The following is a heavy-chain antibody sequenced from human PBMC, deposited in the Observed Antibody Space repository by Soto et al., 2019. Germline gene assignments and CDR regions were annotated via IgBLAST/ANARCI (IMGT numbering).Heavy chain of an antibody. V-gene: IGHV4-34*12. CDR3: ARRGGGYFPYYFDY. J-gene: IGHJ4*02. CDR2: ILHSGST. CDR1: GGSFSGYY. D-gene: IGHD2-21*01. Sequence: SETLSLTCAVYGGSFSGYYWSWIRQPPGKGLEWIGEILHSGSTNYNPSLKSRVSISVDTSKTQFPLKLTSVTAADTVLFYCARRGGGYFPYYFDYWGQGSLVTVSS.